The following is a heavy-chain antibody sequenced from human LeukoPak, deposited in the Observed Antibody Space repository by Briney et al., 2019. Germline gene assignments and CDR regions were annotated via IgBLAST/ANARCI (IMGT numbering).Heavy chain of an antibody. J-gene: IGHJ4*02. CDR2: MGSNSGDT. Sequence: GASVKVSCKASGYTFTNYDVNWVRQATGQGLEWMGWMGSNSGDTGYAQKFQGRVTMTRDTFISTAYMELNNVRSEDTAVYYCVRGPPNWGFDYWGQGTLVTVSS. D-gene: IGHD7-27*01. CDR3: VRGPPNWGFDY. V-gene: IGHV1-8*01. CDR1: GYTFTNYD.